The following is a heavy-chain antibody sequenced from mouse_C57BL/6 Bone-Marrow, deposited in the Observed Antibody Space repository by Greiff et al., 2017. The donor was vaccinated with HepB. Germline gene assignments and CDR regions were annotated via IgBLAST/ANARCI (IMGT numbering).Heavy chain of an antibody. Sequence: QVQLQQSGAELVRPGTSVKMSCKASGYTFTNYWIGWAKQRPGHGLEWIGDIYPGGGYTNYNEKFKGKATLTADKSSSTAYMQFSSLTSEDSAIYYCARYDDYDRYYAMDYWGQGTSVTVSS. CDR1: GYTFTNYW. D-gene: IGHD2-4*01. CDR3: ARYDDYDRYYAMDY. CDR2: IYPGGGYT. V-gene: IGHV1-63*01. J-gene: IGHJ4*01.